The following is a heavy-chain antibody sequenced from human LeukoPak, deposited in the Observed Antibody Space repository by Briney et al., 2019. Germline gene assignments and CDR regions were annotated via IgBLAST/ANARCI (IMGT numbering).Heavy chain of an antibody. D-gene: IGHD3-3*01. Sequence: SETLSLTCTVSGGSISTYYWNWIRQPPGKGLEWSGNIYYSGSTNYKPSLKSRVTILVDTSKNQFSLKLSSVTAADTAVYYCARGSGHYTGDYGMDVWGQGTTVTVSS. CDR3: ARGSGHYTGDYGMDV. J-gene: IGHJ6*02. V-gene: IGHV4-59*01. CDR1: GGSISTYY. CDR2: IYYSGST.